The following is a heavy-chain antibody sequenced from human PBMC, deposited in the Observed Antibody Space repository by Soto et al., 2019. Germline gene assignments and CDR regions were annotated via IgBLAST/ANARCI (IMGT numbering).Heavy chain of an antibody. V-gene: IGHV3-30*18. J-gene: IGHJ4*02. Sequence: GGSLRLSCAASGFTFSSYGMHWVRQAPGKGLEWVAIISYDGRNTHNADSVKGQFTISRDSSKNTVSLEMTSLRAEDTSVYYCAKGGRQWLVTSDFNYWGQGALVTVSS. CDR2: ISYDGRNT. CDR1: GFTFSSYG. D-gene: IGHD6-19*01. CDR3: AKGGRQWLVTSDFNY.